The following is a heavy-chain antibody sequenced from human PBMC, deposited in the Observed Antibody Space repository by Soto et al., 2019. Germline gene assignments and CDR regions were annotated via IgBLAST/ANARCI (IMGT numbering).Heavy chain of an antibody. J-gene: IGHJ5*01. Sequence: PSQTLSLTCAISGDSASSNSVAWNWVRQSPSRGLEWLGRIYYRSKWYNEYAVSVKSRIIINPDTSKNQFSLQLKSVTPDDTAVYYCARLIGNSWLDSWGQGTLVTVSS. CDR1: GDSASSNSVA. CDR3: ARLIGNSWLDS. D-gene: IGHD2-8*01. V-gene: IGHV6-1*01. CDR2: IYYRSKWYN.